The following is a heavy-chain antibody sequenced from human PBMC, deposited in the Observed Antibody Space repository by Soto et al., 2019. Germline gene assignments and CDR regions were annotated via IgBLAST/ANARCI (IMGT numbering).Heavy chain of an antibody. CDR1: GGSFSGYY. CDR3: ARSYGSGSYNLN. CDR2: INHSGST. J-gene: IGHJ4*02. V-gene: IGHV4-34*01. Sequence: NPSETLSLTCAVYGGSFSGYYWSWIRQPPGKGLEWIGEINHSGSTNYNPSLKSRVTISVDTSKNQFSLKLSSVTAADTAVYYCARSYGSGSYNLNWGQGTLVTVSS. D-gene: IGHD3-10*01.